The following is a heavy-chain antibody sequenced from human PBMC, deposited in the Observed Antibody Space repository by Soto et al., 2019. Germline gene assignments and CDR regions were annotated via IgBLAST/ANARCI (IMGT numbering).Heavy chain of an antibody. CDR2: ITSRSSPI. D-gene: IGHD2-21*01. J-gene: IGHJ4*02. Sequence: EVQLVESGGGMVQPGGSLRLSCVASGFSFSSYSMNWARQAPGKGLEWVAYITSRSSPIYYADSVRGRFTVSRDNAKNSLYLQMDSLRLEDTAVYFCARDPHSLDYWGQGTLVTVSS. V-gene: IGHV3-48*01. CDR3: ARDPHSLDY. CDR1: GFSFSSYS.